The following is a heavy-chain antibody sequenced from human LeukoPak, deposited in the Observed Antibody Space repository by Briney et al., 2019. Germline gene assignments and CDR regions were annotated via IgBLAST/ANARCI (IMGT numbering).Heavy chain of an antibody. V-gene: IGHV3-30*02. CDR1: GFTFSSYG. J-gene: IGHJ4*02. CDR3: AKGRFLEWLRFDY. CDR2: IRYDGSNK. Sequence: PGGSLRLSCAASGFTFSSYGMHWVRQAPGKGLEWVAFIRYDGSNKYYADSVKGRFTISRDNSKNTLYLQMNSLRAEDTAVCYCAKGRFLEWLRFDYWGQGTLVTVSS. D-gene: IGHD3-3*01.